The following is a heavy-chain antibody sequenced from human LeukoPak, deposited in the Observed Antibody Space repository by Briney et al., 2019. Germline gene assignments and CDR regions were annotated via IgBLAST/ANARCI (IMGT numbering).Heavy chain of an antibody. CDR3: ARERFGDLLDY. D-gene: IGHD3-10*01. V-gene: IGHV3-48*03. CDR1: GFTFSSYE. CDR2: ISSSGSTI. J-gene: IGHJ4*02. Sequence: GGSLRLSCAASGFTFSSYEMNWVRQAPGKGLEWVSYISSSGSTIYYADSVKGRFTLSRDNAKNSLYLQMNSLRAEDTAVYYCARERFGDLLDYWGQGTLVTVSS.